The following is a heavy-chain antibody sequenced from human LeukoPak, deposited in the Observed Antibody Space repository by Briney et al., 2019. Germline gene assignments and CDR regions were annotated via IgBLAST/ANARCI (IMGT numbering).Heavy chain of an antibody. V-gene: IGHV3-7*01. CDR3: WTRGFMDV. D-gene: IGHD3/OR15-3a*01. J-gene: IGHJ6*03. CDR1: GFGFSTYN. CDR2: IKEDGSKK. Sequence: PGGSLRLSCAVSGFGFSTYNMNWVRQAPGKGLEWVANIKEDGSKKNYVDSVKGRFTISRDNAKNSLYLQMNSLRAEDTAVYYCWTRGFMDVWGKGTTVTVSS.